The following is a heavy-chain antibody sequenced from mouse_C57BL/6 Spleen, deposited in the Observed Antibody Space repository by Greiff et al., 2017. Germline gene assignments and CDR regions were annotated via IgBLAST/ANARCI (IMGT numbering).Heavy chain of an antibody. CDR3: SRRGEHPYLDY. V-gene: IGHV1-63*01. J-gene: IGHJ2*01. CDR1: GYTFTNYW. CDR2: IYPGGGYT. Sequence: VQLVESGAELVRPGTSVKMSCKASGYTFTNYWIGWAKQRPGHGLEWIGDIYPGGGYTNYNEKFKGKATLTADESSSTAYMQFSSLASEDSAICYCSRRGEHPYLDYWGQGTTLTVSS.